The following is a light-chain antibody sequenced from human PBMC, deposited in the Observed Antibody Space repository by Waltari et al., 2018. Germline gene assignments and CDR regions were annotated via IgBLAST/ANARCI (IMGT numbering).Light chain of an antibody. CDR2: SNN. V-gene: IGLV1-44*01. CDR1: WSNIGTTV. Sequence: QSLLTQPPSASGTPGQTVTISCSGRWSNIGTTVWSGSQQLPGTAPKLLIHSNNQRPSGVPDRFSCSKSGTSAPLAISGLQSADEADYYCSAWDDSLNGHVIFGGGTKLTVL. J-gene: IGLJ2*01. CDR3: SAWDDSLNGHVI.